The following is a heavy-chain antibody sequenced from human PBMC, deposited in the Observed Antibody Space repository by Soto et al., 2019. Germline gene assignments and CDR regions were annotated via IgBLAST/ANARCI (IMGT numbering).Heavy chain of an antibody. J-gene: IGHJ6*03. CDR2: IYYSGST. CDR1: GGSISSYY. CDR3: ARLNRDDNFWSGLHPYYMDV. D-gene: IGHD3-3*01. V-gene: IGHV4-59*08. Sequence: SETLSLTCTVSGGSISSYYWSWIRQPPGKGLEWIGYIYYSGSTNYNPSLKSRVTISVDTSKNQFSLKLSSVTAADTAVYYCARLNRDDNFWSGLHPYYMDVWGKGTTVTVSS.